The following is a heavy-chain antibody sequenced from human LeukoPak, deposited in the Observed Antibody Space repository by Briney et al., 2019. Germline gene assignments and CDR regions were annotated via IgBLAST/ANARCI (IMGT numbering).Heavy chain of an antibody. Sequence: SETLSLTCTVSGGSISSGGYYWSWIRQPPGKGLEWIGYIYHSGSTYYNPSLKSRVTISVDRSKNQFSLKLSSVTAADTAVYYCARVRVESGYSYWGQGTLVTVSS. CDR2: IYHSGST. J-gene: IGHJ4*02. V-gene: IGHV4-30-2*01. CDR1: GGSISSGGYY. D-gene: IGHD3-22*01. CDR3: ARVRVESGYSY.